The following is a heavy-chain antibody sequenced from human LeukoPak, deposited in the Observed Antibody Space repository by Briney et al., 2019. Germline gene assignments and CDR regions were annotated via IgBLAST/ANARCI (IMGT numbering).Heavy chain of an antibody. J-gene: IGHJ4*02. CDR3: ARVRVLMVYAYDY. D-gene: IGHD2-8*01. Sequence: EPGGSLRLSCAASGFTFSSYAMSWVRQAPGKGLEWVSVISGSGGSTYYADSVKGRFTISRDNSKNTLYLQMNSLRAEDTAVYYCARVRVLMVYAYDYWGQGTLVTVSS. V-gene: IGHV3-23*01. CDR2: ISGSGGST. CDR1: GFTFSSYA.